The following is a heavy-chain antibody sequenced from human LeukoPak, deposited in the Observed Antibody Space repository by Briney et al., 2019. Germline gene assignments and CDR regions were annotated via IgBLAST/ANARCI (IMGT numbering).Heavy chain of an antibody. Sequence: GGSLRLSCAASGFTFSSYWMHWVRQAPGKGLVWVSRINSDGSSTFYADSVRGRFTISRDNAKNSLYLQMNSLRAEDTAIYYCAKDRSFSPNDAFDIWGQGTMVTVSS. CDR1: GFTFSSYW. V-gene: IGHV3-74*01. J-gene: IGHJ3*02. CDR3: AKDRSFSPNDAFDI. CDR2: INSDGSST.